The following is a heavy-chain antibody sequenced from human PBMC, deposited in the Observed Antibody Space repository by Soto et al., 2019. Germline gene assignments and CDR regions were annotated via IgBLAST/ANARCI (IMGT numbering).Heavy chain of an antibody. CDR1: GFTFSSYG. J-gene: IGHJ4*02. V-gene: IGHV3-30*03. CDR3: HLVIPLDY. Sequence: QVQLVESGGGVVQPGRSLRLSCAASGFTFSSYGMHWVRQAPGKGLEWVAVISYDGSNKYYADSVKGRFTISRDNSKNTLYLQMNSLRAEDTAVYYCHLVIPLDYWGQGTLVTVSS. CDR2: ISYDGSNK. D-gene: IGHD3-16*02.